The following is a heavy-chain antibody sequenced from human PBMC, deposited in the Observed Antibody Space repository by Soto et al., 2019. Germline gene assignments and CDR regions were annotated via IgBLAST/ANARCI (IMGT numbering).Heavy chain of an antibody. J-gene: IGHJ6*02. V-gene: IGHV5-51*01. Sequence: GESLKISCKGSGYSFTSYWIGWVRQMPGKGLEWMGIIYPGDSDIRYSPSFQGQVTISADKSISTAYLQWSSLKASDTAMYYCARHLDYGDLYYYYYGMDVWGQGTTVTVSS. CDR1: GYSFTSYW. D-gene: IGHD4-17*01. CDR3: ARHLDYGDLYYYYYGMDV. CDR2: IYPGDSDI.